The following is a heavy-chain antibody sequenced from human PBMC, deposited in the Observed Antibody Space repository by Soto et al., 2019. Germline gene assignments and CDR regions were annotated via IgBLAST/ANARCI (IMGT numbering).Heavy chain of an antibody. J-gene: IGHJ6*02. D-gene: IGHD2-2*01. Sequence: SETLSLTCTVSGGSISSSSYYWGWIRQPPGKGLEWIGSIYYSGSTYYNPSLKSRVTISVDTSKNQFSLKLSSVTAADTAVYYCASIVVVPAAMLNHYYYYGMDVWGQGTTVT. V-gene: IGHV4-39*01. CDR1: GGSISSSSYY. CDR3: ASIVVVPAAMLNHYYYYGMDV. CDR2: IYYSGST.